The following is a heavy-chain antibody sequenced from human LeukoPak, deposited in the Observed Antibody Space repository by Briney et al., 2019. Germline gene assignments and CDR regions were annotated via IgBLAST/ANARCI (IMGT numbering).Heavy chain of an antibody. V-gene: IGHV3-53*01. J-gene: IGHJ4*02. CDR3: ASYIVATTTYFDY. CDR1: GFTVSSNY. D-gene: IGHD5-12*01. Sequence: PGGSLRLSCAASGFTVSSNYVSWVRQAPGKGLEWVSVIYSGGSTYYADSVKGRFTISRDNSKNTLYLQMNSLRAEDTAVYYCASYIVATTTYFDYWGQGTLVTVSS. CDR2: IYSGGST.